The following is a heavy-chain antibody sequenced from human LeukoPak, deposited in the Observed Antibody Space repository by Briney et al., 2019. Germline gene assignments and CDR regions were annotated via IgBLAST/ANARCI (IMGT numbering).Heavy chain of an antibody. CDR1: GFTFSSYA. V-gene: IGHV3-23*01. D-gene: IGHD6-13*01. Sequence: GGSLRLSCAASGFTFSSYAMSWVRQAPGKGLEWVSAISGSGGSAYYADSVKGRFTISRDNSKNTLYLQMNSLRAEDTAVYYCAKDIAAAGTVDYWGQGTLVTVSS. CDR2: ISGSGGSA. J-gene: IGHJ4*02. CDR3: AKDIAAAGTVDY.